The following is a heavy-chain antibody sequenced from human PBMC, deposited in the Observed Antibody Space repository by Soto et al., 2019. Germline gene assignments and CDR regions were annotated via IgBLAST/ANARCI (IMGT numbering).Heavy chain of an antibody. CDR3: ARAPQRSGWDNWFDP. CDR2: ISSSGSTI. D-gene: IGHD6-19*01. Sequence: GGSLRLSCAASGFTFSSYEMNWVRQAPGKGLEWVSYISSSGSTIYYADSVKGRFTISRDNAKNSLYLQMNSLRAEDTAVYYCARAPQRSGWDNWFDPWGQGTLVTVSS. J-gene: IGHJ5*02. V-gene: IGHV3-48*03. CDR1: GFTFSSYE.